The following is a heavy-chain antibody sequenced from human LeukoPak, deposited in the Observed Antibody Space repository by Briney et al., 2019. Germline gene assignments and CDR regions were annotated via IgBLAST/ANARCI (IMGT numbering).Heavy chain of an antibody. CDR2: IYLGDSDT. Sequence: GESLKISCKGSGYSSTNSWIGWVRQVPGKGLEWMGIIYLGDSDTRYSPSFQGQFTISADKSITTAYLQWSSLKASDTAIYYCARHPSYTSGWPLDYWGQGTLVTVSS. CDR1: GYSSTNSW. D-gene: IGHD6-19*01. CDR3: ARHPSYTSGWPLDY. V-gene: IGHV5-51*01. J-gene: IGHJ4*02.